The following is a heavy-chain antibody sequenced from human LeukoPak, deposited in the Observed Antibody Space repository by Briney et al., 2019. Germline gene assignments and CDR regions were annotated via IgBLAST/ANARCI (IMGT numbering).Heavy chain of an antibody. J-gene: IGHJ6*02. CDR3: AKDLGYCSSTSCDYYYGMDV. D-gene: IGHD2-2*01. Sequence: GRSLRLSCAASGFTFDDYAMHWVRQAPGKGLEGVSGISWNSGSIGYADSVKGRFTISRDNAKNSLYLQMNSLRAEDTALYYCAKDLGYCSSTSCDYYYGMDVWGQGTTVTVSS. CDR2: ISWNSGSI. CDR1: GFTFDDYA. V-gene: IGHV3-9*01.